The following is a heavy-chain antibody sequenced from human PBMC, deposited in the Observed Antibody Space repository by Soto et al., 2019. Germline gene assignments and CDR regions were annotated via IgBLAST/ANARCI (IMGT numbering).Heavy chain of an antibody. CDR2: TFYRSKLYH. Sequence: PSQTLALPCGISGDSVSTTTTSWNFIRQSPSRGLEWLGRTFYRSKLYHDYVVSVKSRITISADTSKNQFSLQLSSVTPDDTAVYYCARAGVTVFGLVPHFDYWGQGTQVTVPS. CDR3: ARAGVTVFGLVPHFDY. J-gene: IGHJ4*02. CDR1: GDSVSTTTTS. D-gene: IGHD3-3*01. V-gene: IGHV6-1*01.